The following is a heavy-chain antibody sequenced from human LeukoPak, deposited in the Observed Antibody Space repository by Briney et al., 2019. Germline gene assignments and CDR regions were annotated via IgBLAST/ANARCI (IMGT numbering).Heavy chain of an antibody. Sequence: PSETLSLTCTVSGDSISSHYWSWIRQPPGKGLECIGYIYYSGSTNYHPSLKGRVTISVDTSKRQFSITLSSVTAEDTAVYYCAREEIQSGQFDYWGQGTLVTVSS. CDR1: GDSISSHY. J-gene: IGHJ4*02. V-gene: IGHV4-59*11. CDR3: AREEIQSGQFDY. D-gene: IGHD3-10*01. CDR2: IYYSGST.